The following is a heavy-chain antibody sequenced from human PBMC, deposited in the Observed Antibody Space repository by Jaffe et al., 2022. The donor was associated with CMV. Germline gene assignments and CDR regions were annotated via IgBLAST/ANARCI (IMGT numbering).Heavy chain of an antibody. Sequence: QVQLQESGPGLVKPSQTLSLTCTVSGGSISSGGYYWSWIRQHPGKGLEWIGYIYYSGSTYYNPSLKSRVTISVDTSKNQFSLKLSSVTAADTAVYYCARDRIRIAVAGLYYYGMDVWGQGTTVTVSS. CDR3: ARDRIRIAVAGLYYYGMDV. D-gene: IGHD6-19*01. J-gene: IGHJ6*02. V-gene: IGHV4-31*03. CDR2: IYYSGST. CDR1: GGSISSGGYY.